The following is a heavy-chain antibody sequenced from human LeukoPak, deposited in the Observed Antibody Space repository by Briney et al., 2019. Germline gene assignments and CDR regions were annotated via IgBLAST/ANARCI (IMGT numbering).Heavy chain of an antibody. J-gene: IGHJ4*02. CDR3: ARTYNPDY. D-gene: IGHD1-14*01. Sequence: GGSLRLSCTASGFTFRSTGMHWVRQAPGKGLEWASYIRYDGNNKYYGDSVKGRLTVSRDNSKNTLYLQMNSLRVEDTAVYYCARTYNPDYWGQGTLVTVSS. CDR1: GFTFRSTG. CDR2: IRYDGNNK. V-gene: IGHV3-30*02.